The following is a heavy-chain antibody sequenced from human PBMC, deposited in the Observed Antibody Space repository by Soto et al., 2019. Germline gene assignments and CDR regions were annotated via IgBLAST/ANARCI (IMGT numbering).Heavy chain of an antibody. CDR3: ARGPSTGATWLGY. D-gene: IGHD4-17*01. CDR1: GFSFSNYA. CDR2: ISGNGAST. Sequence: EVPLVESGEGLVQPGGSLRLSCAASGFSFSNYAMHWVRQAPGKGLEYVSAISGNGASTYYADSVKGRFTIFRDNSKNAVYRQMGSLSGEDRAVDDGARGPSTGATWLGYWGQGTLVTVSS. J-gene: IGHJ4*02. V-gene: IGHV3-64*02.